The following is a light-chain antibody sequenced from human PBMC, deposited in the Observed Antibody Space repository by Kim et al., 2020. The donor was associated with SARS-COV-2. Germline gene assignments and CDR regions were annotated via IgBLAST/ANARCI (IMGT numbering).Light chain of an antibody. CDR3: QAWDSSTLHYV. CDR1: KLGDKY. Sequence: SYELTQSPSVSVSPGQTASITCSGDKLGDKYACWYQQKPGQSPVLVIYQDSKRPSGIPERFSGSNSGNTATLTISGTQAMDEADYYCQAWDSSTLHYVFG. J-gene: IGLJ1*01. CDR2: QDS. V-gene: IGLV3-1*01.